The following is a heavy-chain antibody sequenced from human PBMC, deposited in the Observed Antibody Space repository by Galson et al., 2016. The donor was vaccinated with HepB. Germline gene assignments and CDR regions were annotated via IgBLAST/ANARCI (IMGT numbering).Heavy chain of an antibody. D-gene: IGHD3-9*01. J-gene: IGHJ6*03. CDR3: ASELRYFDWFRPPDYYYDFMDV. CDR2: INPNSGGT. Sequence: SVKVSCKASGYTFAGYDMHWVRQAPGQGLEWMGRINPNSGGTNYAQKFQGRVTMTRDTSINTAYMELSRLRSDDAAVYYCASELRYFDWFRPPDYYYDFMDVWGKGTTVTVSS. CDR1: GYTFAGYD. V-gene: IGHV1-2*06.